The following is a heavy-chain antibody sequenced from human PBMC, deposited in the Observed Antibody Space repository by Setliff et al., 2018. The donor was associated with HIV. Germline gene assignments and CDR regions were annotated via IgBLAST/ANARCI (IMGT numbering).Heavy chain of an antibody. D-gene: IGHD5-12*01. V-gene: IGHV1-46*01. Sequence: ASVKVSCKASGYTFTNYYMHWVRQAPGQGLEWMGIIYPGGARRSYAQKSQGRVTMTWDTSTSTVYMELSSLRSEDTAFYYCARSAHDSETGYWGQGTLVTVSS. CDR3: ARSAHDSETGY. J-gene: IGHJ4*02. CDR2: IYPGGARR. CDR1: GYTFTNYY.